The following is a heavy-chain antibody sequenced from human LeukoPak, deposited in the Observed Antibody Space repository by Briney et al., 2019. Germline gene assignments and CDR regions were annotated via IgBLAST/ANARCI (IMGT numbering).Heavy chain of an antibody. CDR2: IYYSGST. J-gene: IGHJ4*02. V-gene: IGHV4-59*01. D-gene: IGHD6-19*01. CDR1: GGSISSYY. Sequence: PSETLSLTCNVSGGSISSYYWNWIRQPPGKGLEWIGSIYYSGSTNYNPSLKSRATISVDTSKNQFSLKLSSVTAADTAVYYCARDRRSGLDYWGQGTLVTVSS. CDR3: ARDRRSGLDY.